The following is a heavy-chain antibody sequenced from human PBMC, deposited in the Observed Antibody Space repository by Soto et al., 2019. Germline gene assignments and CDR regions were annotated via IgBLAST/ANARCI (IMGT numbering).Heavy chain of an antibody. Sequence: PGESLKISCKGSGYNFNIYWIGWVRQMPGKGLEWIGSIDPSDPNTKYSPSFQGHVTISADKSISTAYLQWSSLKASDTAMYYCATPALYCSSTSCYYYSGMDVWGQGTTVTVSS. J-gene: IGHJ6*02. D-gene: IGHD2-2*01. CDR1: GYNFNIYW. CDR3: ATPALYCSSTSCYYYSGMDV. V-gene: IGHV5-10-1*01. CDR2: IDPSDPNT.